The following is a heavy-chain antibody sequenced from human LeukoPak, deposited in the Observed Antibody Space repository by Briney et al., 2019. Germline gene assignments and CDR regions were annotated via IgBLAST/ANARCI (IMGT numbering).Heavy chain of an antibody. CDR2: IYPGVSDP. CDR1: GYTFTTYW. V-gene: IGHV5-51*01. J-gene: IGHJ4*02. D-gene: IGHD6-13*01. Sequence: GESLKISCKGSGYTFTTYWIGWVRQMPGKGLEWMGSIYPGVSDPRYSPFFQGQVTISADKSISTAYLQWSSLKASDSAMYYCVRHGLGSSWFGFDYWGQGTLVTVSS. CDR3: VRHGLGSSWFGFDY.